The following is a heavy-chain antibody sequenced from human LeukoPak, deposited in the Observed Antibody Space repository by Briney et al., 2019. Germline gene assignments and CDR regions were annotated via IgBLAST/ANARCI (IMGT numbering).Heavy chain of an antibody. CDR1: GYTLTELS. Sequence: GASVKVSCKVSGYTLTELSMHWVRQAPGKGLEWMGGIDPEDGEITYAQKFQGRVTMTEDTSTDTAYMELSSLRSEDTAVYFCASRLLIHLWAKDFWGQGTLVTVS. D-gene: IGHD5-18*01. CDR3: ASRLLIHLWAKDF. J-gene: IGHJ4*02. V-gene: IGHV1-24*01. CDR2: IDPEDGEI.